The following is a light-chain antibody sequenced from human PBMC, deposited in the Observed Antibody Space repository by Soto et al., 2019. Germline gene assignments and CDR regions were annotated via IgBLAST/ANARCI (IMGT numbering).Light chain of an antibody. V-gene: IGKV1-5*01. CDR1: QSISSW. Sequence: DIQMTQSPSTLSASVGDRVTITCRARQSISSWLAWYQQKPGKAPKLLIYDASSLESGVPSRFIGSGSGIEFTLTNSSLQPDDVATYYCQQYNSYLYTFGQGTKREIK. CDR3: QQYNSYLYT. J-gene: IGKJ2*01. CDR2: DAS.